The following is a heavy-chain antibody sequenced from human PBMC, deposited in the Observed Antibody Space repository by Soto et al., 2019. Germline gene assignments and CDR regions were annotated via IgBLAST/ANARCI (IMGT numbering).Heavy chain of an antibody. Sequence: SETLSLTCAVYGGSFSGYYWSWIRQPPGKGLEWIGEINHSGSTNYNPSLKSRVTISVDTSKNQFSLKLSSVTAADTAVYYCARVVRRMRGYYYDSSGYDDKNWFDPWGRGTLVTVS. CDR2: INHSGST. CDR1: GGSFSGYY. CDR3: ARVVRRMRGYYYDSSGYDDKNWFDP. V-gene: IGHV4-34*01. D-gene: IGHD3-22*01. J-gene: IGHJ5*02.